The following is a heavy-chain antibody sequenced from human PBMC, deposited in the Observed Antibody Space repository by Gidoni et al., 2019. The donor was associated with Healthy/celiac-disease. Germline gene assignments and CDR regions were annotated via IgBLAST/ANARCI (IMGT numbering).Heavy chain of an antibody. V-gene: IGHV4-34*01. Sequence: QVQLQQWGAGLLKPSETLSLTCAVYGGSFSGYYWSWTRQPPGKGLEWIGEINHSGSTNYNPSLKSRVTISVDTSKNQFSLKLSSVTAADTAVYYCARMGYSSVDYWGQGTLVTVSS. D-gene: IGHD5-18*01. CDR2: INHSGST. J-gene: IGHJ4*02. CDR3: ARMGYSSVDY. CDR1: GGSFSGYY.